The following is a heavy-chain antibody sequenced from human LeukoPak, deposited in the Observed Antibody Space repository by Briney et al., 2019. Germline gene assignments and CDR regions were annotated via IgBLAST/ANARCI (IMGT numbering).Heavy chain of an antibody. CDR1: SGPFSAYY. V-gene: IGHV4-34*01. CDR3: GRGWVPYYFDSSTYPRDYYMDV. CDR2: INYSGST. J-gene: IGHJ6*03. D-gene: IGHD3-22*01. Sequence: SETLTLTCAVYSGPFSAYYWPWIRQPPGKGLMWIGHINYSGSTAHNPSLERRVAIFVENRNKHFSSRPSSVITADTAVYYCGRGWVPYYFDSSTYPRDYYMDVWGKGTTVTVSS.